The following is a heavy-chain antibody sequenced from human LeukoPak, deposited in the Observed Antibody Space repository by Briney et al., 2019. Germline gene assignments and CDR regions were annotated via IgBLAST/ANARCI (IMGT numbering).Heavy chain of an antibody. CDR1: GYTFTSYD. Sequence: GASVKVSCKASGYTFTSYDINWVRQATGQGLEWMGWMNPNSGNTGYAQKFQGRVTMTRNTSISTAYMELSSLRSEDTAVYYCARGQVSGMIVVATDDYWGQGTLVTVSS. CDR2: MNPNSGNT. V-gene: IGHV1-8*01. D-gene: IGHD3-22*01. CDR3: ARGQVSGMIVVATDDY. J-gene: IGHJ4*02.